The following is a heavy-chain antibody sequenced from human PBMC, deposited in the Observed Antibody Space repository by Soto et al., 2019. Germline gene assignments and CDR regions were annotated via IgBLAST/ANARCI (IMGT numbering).Heavy chain of an antibody. D-gene: IGHD7-27*01. CDR1: GGSITNGGHY. CDR2: IYYTGSN. V-gene: IGHV4-31*03. CDR3: ALETPGDRLSYAFDI. Sequence: QVQLQESGPGLVKPSQTLSLTCNVSGGSITNGGHYWSWIRQHPGKGLEWIGYIYYTGSNYYTPSLNSRLIISRDTSHNHFSLKLNSVTAADTAIYFCALETPGDRLSYAFDIWGRGTMVTVSS. J-gene: IGHJ3*02.